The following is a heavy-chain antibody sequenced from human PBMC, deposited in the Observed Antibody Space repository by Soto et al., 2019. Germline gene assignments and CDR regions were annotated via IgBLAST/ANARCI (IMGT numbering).Heavy chain of an antibody. CDR3: ARYSGSFSLDY. CDR2: IKHDGSEI. Sequence: EVQLVESGGGLVQPGGSLRLSCAASGFSFSNFWMTWVRQAPGKGLEWVANIKHDGSEIYYVDSVKGRLTISRDNAKNSLYLPMNSLRAEDTGGYYCARYSGSFSLDYWGQGTLVTVSS. V-gene: IGHV3-7*01. CDR1: GFSFSNFW. J-gene: IGHJ4*02. D-gene: IGHD3-10*01.